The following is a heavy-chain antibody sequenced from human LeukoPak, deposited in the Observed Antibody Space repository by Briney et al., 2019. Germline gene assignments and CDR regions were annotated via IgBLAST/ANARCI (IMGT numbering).Heavy chain of an antibody. J-gene: IGHJ4*02. CDR1: GGSISSSNW. V-gene: IGHV4-4*02. D-gene: IGHD6-19*01. CDR3: ARVPRGGMAGFDY. CDR2: IYHSGST. Sequence: SETLSLTCAVSGGSISSSNWWSWVRQPPGKGLEWIGEIYHSGSTNYNPSLKSRVTISVDKSKNQFSLKLSSVTAADTAVYYCARVPRGGMAGFDYWGQGTLVTVSS.